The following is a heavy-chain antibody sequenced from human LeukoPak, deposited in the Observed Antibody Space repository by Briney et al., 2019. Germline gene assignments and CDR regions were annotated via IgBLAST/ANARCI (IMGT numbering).Heavy chain of an antibody. CDR3: AKDRDPFWSFGVVQSPDY. CDR1: GFTFSSYG. D-gene: IGHD3-3*01. V-gene: IGHV3-30*18. J-gene: IGHJ4*02. Sequence: GGSLRLSCAASGFTFSSYGMHWVRQAPGKGLEWVAVISYDGSNKYYADSVKGRFTISRDNSKNTLYLQMNSLRAEDTAVYYCAKDRDPFWSFGVVQSPDYCGQGTLVTVSS. CDR2: ISYDGSNK.